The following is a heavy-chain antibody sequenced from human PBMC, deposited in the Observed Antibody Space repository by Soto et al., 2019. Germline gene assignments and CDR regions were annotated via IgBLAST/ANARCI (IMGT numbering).Heavy chain of an antibody. Sequence: PGGSLRLSCAASGFTFSSYGMHWVRQAPGKGLEWVAVIWYDVSNKYYADSVKGRFTISRDNSKNTLYLQMNSLRDEDTAVYYCARSQYYDFWSGYYNGAHFYYGMDVWGQGTTVTFAS. J-gene: IGHJ6*02. CDR3: ARSQYYDFWSGYYNGAHFYYGMDV. CDR1: GFTFSSYG. CDR2: IWYDVSNK. D-gene: IGHD3-3*01. V-gene: IGHV3-33*08.